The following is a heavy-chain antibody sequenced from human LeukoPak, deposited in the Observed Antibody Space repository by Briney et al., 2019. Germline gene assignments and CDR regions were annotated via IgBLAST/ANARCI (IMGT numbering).Heavy chain of an antibody. V-gene: IGHV1-69*05. D-gene: IGHD2-8*01. J-gene: IGHJ3*02. CDR2: IIPIFGTA. CDR1: GGTFSSYA. CDR3: ARMVAPPNDAFDI. Sequence: SVKVSCKASGGTFSSYAISWVRQAPGQGLEWMGGIIPIFGTANYAQKFQGRVTITTDASTSTAYMELSSLRSEDTAVYYCARMVAPPNDAFDIWGQGTMVTVSS.